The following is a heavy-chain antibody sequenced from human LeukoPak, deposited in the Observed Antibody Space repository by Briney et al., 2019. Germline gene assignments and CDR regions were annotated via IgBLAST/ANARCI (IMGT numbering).Heavy chain of an antibody. Sequence: GGSLRLSCVASGFTFSGAAIHWFRQASGNGLEWVGRIRTKPNNYAAAYTASVKGRFTISRDDSKNTAYLQMNSLKTEDTAVYYCTRTGYTSGTDDYWGQGTLVTVSS. J-gene: IGHJ4*02. CDR2: IRTKPNNYAA. CDR3: TRTGYTSGTDDY. D-gene: IGHD6-19*01. V-gene: IGHV3-73*01. CDR1: GFTFSGAA.